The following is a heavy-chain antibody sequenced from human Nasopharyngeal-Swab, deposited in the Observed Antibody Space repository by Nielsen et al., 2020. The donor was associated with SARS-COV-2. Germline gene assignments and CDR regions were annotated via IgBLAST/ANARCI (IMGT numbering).Heavy chain of an antibody. CDR2: INSDGSST. Sequence: WIRRPPGKGLVWVSRINSDGSSTSYADSVKGRFTISRDNAKNTLYLQMNSLRAEDTAVYYCASVNEDSSGYPYYYYGMDVWGQGTTVTVSS. V-gene: IGHV3-74*01. CDR3: ASVNEDSSGYPYYYYGMDV. D-gene: IGHD3-22*01. J-gene: IGHJ6*02.